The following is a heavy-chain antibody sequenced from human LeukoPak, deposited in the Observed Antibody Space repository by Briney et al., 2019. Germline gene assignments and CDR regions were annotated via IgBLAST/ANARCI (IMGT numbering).Heavy chain of an antibody. Sequence: GGSLRLSCAASGFTFSSYEMNWVRQAPGKGLEWVSYISSSGSTIYYADSVKGRFTISRDNAKNSLYLQMNSLRAEDTAVYYCARVIPSYWNHGSGSYYRWFDPWGQGTLVTVSS. J-gene: IGHJ5*02. D-gene: IGHD3-10*01. CDR2: ISSSGSTI. V-gene: IGHV3-48*03. CDR1: GFTFSSYE. CDR3: ARVIPSYWNHGSGSYYRWFDP.